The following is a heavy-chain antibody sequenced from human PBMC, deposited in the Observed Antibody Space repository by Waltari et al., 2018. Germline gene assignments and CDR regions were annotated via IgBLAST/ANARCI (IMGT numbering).Heavy chain of an antibody. CDR1: GFTFSSYW. CDR2: ITSDGGRT. Sequence: GGGLVQPGGSLRLSCAASGFTFSSYWMHWVRQVPGKGLVWVSAITSDGGRTRYADSVKGRFTISRDNAKNTLYLQMNSLRADDTAVYYCATHRPGGYGMDVWGHGTTVTVSS. V-gene: IGHV3-74*01. D-gene: IGHD2-15*01. J-gene: IGHJ6*02. CDR3: ATHRPGGYGMDV.